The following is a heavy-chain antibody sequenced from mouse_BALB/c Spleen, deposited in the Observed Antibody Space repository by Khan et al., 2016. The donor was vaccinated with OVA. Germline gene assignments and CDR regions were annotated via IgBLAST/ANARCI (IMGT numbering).Heavy chain of an antibody. D-gene: IGHD2-4*01. CDR3: TGHDYVAWFNY. CDR2: IDPFSGDT. Sequence: VQLKESGPELMKPGTSVKISCKASGYSFTTYYIHWVMQSHGKSLEWIGYIDPFSGDTNFNQKFKGKATLTVDKSSSTAYIHLSNLTSEDSAIYYCTGHDYVAWFNYWGQGTMVTVSA. CDR1: GYSFTTYY. V-gene: IGHV1S135*01. J-gene: IGHJ3*01.